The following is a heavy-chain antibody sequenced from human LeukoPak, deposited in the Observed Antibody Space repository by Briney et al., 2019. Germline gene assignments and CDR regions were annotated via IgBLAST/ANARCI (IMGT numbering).Heavy chain of an antibody. V-gene: IGHV3-30-3*01. J-gene: IGHJ4*02. CDR2: ISDDGSNK. CDR1: GFTFSSYA. CDR3: ARDRSSTWPFDY. Sequence: GGSLRLSCAASGFTFSSYAMHWVRQAPGKGLEWVALISDDGSNKYYADSVKGRFTISRDNSKNTLYLQMNSLRVEDTAIYYCARDRSSTWPFDYWGQGTQVTVSS. D-gene: IGHD6-13*01.